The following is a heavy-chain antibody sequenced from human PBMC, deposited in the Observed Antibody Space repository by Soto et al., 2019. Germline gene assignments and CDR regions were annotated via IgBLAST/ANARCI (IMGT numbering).Heavy chain of an antibody. D-gene: IGHD2-15*01. J-gene: IGHJ5*02. V-gene: IGHV4-30-4*01. CDR1: GGSISSGDYC. Sequence: PSETLCLTCTVSGGSISSGDYCWSWIRQPPGKGLEWIGYIYYSGSTYYNPSLKSRVTISVDTSKNQFSLKLSSVTAADTAVYYCARQSVVAAGNWFDPWGQGTLVTVSS. CDR2: IYYSGST. CDR3: ARQSVVAAGNWFDP.